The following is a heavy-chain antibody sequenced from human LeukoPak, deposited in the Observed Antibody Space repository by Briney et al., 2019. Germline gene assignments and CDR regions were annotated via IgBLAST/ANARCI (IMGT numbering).Heavy chain of an antibody. CDR1: GYTFTSYG. D-gene: IGHD6-13*01. CDR2: ISACNGNT. V-gene: IGHV1-18*01. CDR3: AADSTYSSSWYSYYYGMDV. J-gene: IGHJ6*02. Sequence: ASVKVSCKASGYTFTSYGISWVRQAPGQGLEWMGWISACNGNTNYAQKLQGRVTMTTDTSTSTAYMELSSLRSEDTAVYYCAADSTYSSSWYSYYYGMDVWGQGTTVTVSS.